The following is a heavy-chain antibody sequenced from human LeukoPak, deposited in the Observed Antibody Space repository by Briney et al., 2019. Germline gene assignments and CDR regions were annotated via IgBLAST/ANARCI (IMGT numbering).Heavy chain of an antibody. V-gene: IGHV4-59*06. CDR1: GGSISSYY. Sequence: PSETLSLTCSVSGGSISSYYWSWIRQPPGKGLEWIGYIYYSGSTYYNPSLKSRVTILVDTSKNQFSLKLSSVTAAGTAVYYCVSYYYDSSGYFGFDYWGQGTLVTVSS. D-gene: IGHD3-22*01. CDR3: VSYYYDSSGYFGFDY. CDR2: IYYSGST. J-gene: IGHJ4*02.